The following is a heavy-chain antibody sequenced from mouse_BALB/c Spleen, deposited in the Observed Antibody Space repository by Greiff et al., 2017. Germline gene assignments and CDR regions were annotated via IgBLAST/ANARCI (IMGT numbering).Heavy chain of an antibody. J-gene: IGHJ2*01. Sequence: LKESGPGILQPSQTLSLTCSFSGFSLSTSGMGVSWIRQPSGKGLEWLAHIYWDDDKRYNPSLKSRLTISKDTSRNQVFLKITSVDTADTATYYCARRADYYGSSSYYFDYWGQGTTLTVSS. CDR1: GFSLSTSGMG. V-gene: IGHV8-12*01. CDR3: ARRADYYGSSSYYFDY. D-gene: IGHD1-1*01. CDR2: IYWDDDK.